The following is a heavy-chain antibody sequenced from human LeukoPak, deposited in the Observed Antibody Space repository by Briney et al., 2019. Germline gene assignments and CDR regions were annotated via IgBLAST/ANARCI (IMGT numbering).Heavy chain of an antibody. CDR3: AREVRTGIGATDY. CDR2: MAPRDAGA. CDR1: VYSFSNYH. V-gene: IGHV1-46*01. D-gene: IGHD1-26*01. Sequence: GASVKLSCKTSVYSFSNYHVHWVRHAPGQGLEWVGIMAPRDAGATYAQKFQGRVTMTRDTSTSTLYMDLSSLRPEDTAVYYCAREVRTGIGATDYWGQGTLVTVSS. J-gene: IGHJ4*02.